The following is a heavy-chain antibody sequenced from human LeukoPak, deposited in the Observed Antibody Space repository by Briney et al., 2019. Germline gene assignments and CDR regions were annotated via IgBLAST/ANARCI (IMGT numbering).Heavy chain of an antibody. Sequence: PGGSLRLSCAASGFTFSSYSMMWVRQAPGKGLEWVSYISSSSTTIHYADSVKGRFTISRDNAKNSLYLQMNSLRVEDTAVYFCSRDPRPLDYWGQGTLVTVSS. CDR1: GFTFSSYS. V-gene: IGHV3-48*01. J-gene: IGHJ4*02. CDR2: ISSSSTTI. CDR3: SRDPRPLDY.